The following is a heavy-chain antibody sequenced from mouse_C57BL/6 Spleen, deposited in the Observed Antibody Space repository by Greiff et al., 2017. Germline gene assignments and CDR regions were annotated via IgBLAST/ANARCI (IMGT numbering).Heavy chain of an antibody. V-gene: IGHV5-12*01. CDR2: ISNGGGST. Sequence: VQGVESGGGLVQPGGSLKLSCAASGFTFSDYYMYLVRQTPEKRLEWVAYISNGGGSTYYPDTVKGRFTISRDNAKNTLYLQMSRRKSEDTAMYYCARRGEDAMDYWGQGTSVTVSS. J-gene: IGHJ4*01. CDR1: GFTFSDYY. CDR3: ARRGEDAMDY.